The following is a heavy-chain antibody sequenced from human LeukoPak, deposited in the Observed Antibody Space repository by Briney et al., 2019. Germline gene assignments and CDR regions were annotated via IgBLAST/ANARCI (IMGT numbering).Heavy chain of an antibody. CDR1: GYTFTSYD. CDR2: IIPIFGTA. Sequence: SVKVSCKASGYTFTSYDMHWVRQAPGQGLEWMGGIIPIFGTANYAQKFQGRVTITADESTSTAYMELSSLRSEDTAVYYCARDVADYYDSSGYGRDAFDIWGQGTMVTVSS. J-gene: IGHJ3*02. V-gene: IGHV1-69*13. CDR3: ARDVADYYDSSGYGRDAFDI. D-gene: IGHD3-22*01.